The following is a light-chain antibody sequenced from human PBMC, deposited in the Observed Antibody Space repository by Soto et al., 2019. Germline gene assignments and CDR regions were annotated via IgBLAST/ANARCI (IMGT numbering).Light chain of an antibody. V-gene: IGKV3D-15*01. CDR1: QSVSTN. Sequence: IVMTQSPATLSVSPAQRATLSCRASQSVSTNLAWYQQKPGQAPRLRLYGASTRATGIPARFSGSGSGTEFTITISGLQSDDFAVYYCQQYSNWPPWTFGQGNRVDFK. J-gene: IGKJ1*01. CDR2: GAS. CDR3: QQYSNWPPWT.